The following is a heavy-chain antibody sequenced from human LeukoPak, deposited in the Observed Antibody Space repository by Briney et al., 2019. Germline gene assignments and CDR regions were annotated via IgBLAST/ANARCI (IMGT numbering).Heavy chain of an antibody. J-gene: IGHJ4*02. Sequence: DSMKGRFTVSRDNSKNTLYLQMNSLRAEDTAVYYCAKDGGQGWLQFYNFDYWGQGTLVTVSS. D-gene: IGHD5-24*01. V-gene: IGHV3-30*02. CDR3: AKDGGQGWLQFYNFDY.